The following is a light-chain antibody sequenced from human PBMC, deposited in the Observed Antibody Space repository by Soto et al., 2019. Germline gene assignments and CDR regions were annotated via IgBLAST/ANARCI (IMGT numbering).Light chain of an antibody. CDR2: DAS. CDR1: QSVSSY. Sequence: EIVLTQSPATLSLSPGERATLSCRASQSVSSYLAWYQQKPGQAPRLLIYDASNRATGIPARFSGSGSGTDFTLTISYLEPEDFAVYYCQQRTDSFTFGPGTKVDIK. CDR3: QQRTDSFT. J-gene: IGKJ3*01. V-gene: IGKV3-11*01.